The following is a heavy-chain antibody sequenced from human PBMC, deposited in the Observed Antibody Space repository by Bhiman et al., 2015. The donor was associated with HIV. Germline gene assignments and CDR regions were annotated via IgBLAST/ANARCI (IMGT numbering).Heavy chain of an antibody. CDR2: ISSDGGST. J-gene: IGHJ3*02. D-gene: IGHD1-26*01. Sequence: LVESGGGLVQPGGSLRLSCVASGFTFSSYAMHRVRQAPGKGLEYVSGISSDGGSTYYRNSVKGRFTISRDNSKNTLYLQMGSLRAEDMAVYYCASTDSGDLRYDGFDIWGQGTMVIVSS. V-gene: IGHV3-64*01. CDR3: ASTDSGDLRYDGFDI. CDR1: GFTFSSYA.